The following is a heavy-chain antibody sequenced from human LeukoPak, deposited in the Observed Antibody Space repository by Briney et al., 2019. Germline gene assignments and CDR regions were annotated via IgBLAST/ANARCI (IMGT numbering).Heavy chain of an antibody. J-gene: IGHJ6*02. V-gene: IGHV4-4*02. Sequence: SGTLSLTCAVSGGSISSSNWWSWVRQPPGKGLEWIGSIYYSGSTYYNPSLKSRVTISVDTSKNQFSLKLSSVTAADTAVYYCAREPGYDSSGIYGMDVWGQGTTVTVSS. D-gene: IGHD3-22*01. CDR3: AREPGYDSSGIYGMDV. CDR2: IYYSGST. CDR1: GGSISSSNW.